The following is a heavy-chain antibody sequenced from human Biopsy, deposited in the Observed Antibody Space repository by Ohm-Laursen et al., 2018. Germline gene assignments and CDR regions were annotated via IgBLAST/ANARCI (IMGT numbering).Heavy chain of an antibody. CDR2: IWYDGSNK. D-gene: IGHD3-16*02. Sequence: SLRLSCAASGFTFSNYGMHWVRQAPGKGLEWLAVIWYDGSNKYYGDSVQGRFTISRDNSKNTVHLQMNSLRVEDTAVYYCAKGQFSGSYHFDYWGQGSLVTVSS. J-gene: IGHJ4*02. CDR1: GFTFSNYG. V-gene: IGHV3-33*06. CDR3: AKGQFSGSYHFDY.